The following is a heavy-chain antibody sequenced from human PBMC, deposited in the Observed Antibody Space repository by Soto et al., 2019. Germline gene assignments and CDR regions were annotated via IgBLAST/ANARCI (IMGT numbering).Heavy chain of an antibody. J-gene: IGHJ4*02. CDR2: INHSGST. Sequence: SETLSLTCTVSGGSISNGGYYWSWIRQPPGKGLEWIGEINHSGSTNYNPSLKSRVTISVDTSKNQFSLKLSSVTAADTAVYYCARKYYDFWSGYYPYFDYWGQGTLVTVSS. D-gene: IGHD3-3*01. CDR3: ARKYYDFWSGYYPYFDY. V-gene: IGHV4-34*01. CDR1: GGSISNGGYY.